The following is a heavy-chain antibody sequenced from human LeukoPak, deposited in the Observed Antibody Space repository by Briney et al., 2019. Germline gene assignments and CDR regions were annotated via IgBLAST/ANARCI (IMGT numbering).Heavy chain of an antibody. CDR3: ARHRLEGDSFDI. Sequence: PSETLSLTCTDSGGSINSSDHYWAWIRQRPGKGLEWIGSKYYSGDTYYSPSLKSRVTISVDTSRNKFALKLNSVTAADTAVYCARHRLEGDSFDIWGQGTKVTVSS. D-gene: IGHD3-3*01. J-gene: IGHJ3*02. V-gene: IGHV4-39*01. CDR1: GGSINSSDHY. CDR2: KYYSGDT.